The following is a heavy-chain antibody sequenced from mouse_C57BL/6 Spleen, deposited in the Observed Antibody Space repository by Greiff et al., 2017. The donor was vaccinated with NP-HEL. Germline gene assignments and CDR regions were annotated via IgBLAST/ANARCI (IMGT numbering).Heavy chain of an antibody. V-gene: IGHV1-81*01. Sequence: VQLQQSGAELARPGASVKLSCKASGYTFTSYGISWVKQRTGQGLEWIGEIYPRSGNTYYNEKFKGKATLTADKSSSTAYMELRSLTSEDSAVYFCARHGSNLYWYFDVWGTGTTVTVSS. CDR3: ARHGSNLYWYFDV. CDR1: GYTFTSYG. J-gene: IGHJ1*03. D-gene: IGHD2-5*01. CDR2: IYPRSGNT.